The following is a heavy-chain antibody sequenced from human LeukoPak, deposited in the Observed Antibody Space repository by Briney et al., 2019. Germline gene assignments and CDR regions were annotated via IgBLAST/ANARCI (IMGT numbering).Heavy chain of an antibody. D-gene: IGHD3-9*01. Sequence: GGSLRLSCAASGFTFDDYAMHWVRQAPGKGLEWASGISWNSGSIGYADSVKGRFTISRDNAKNSLYLQMNSLRAEDTALYYCAKEHRYDILTGWGFDYWGQGTLVTVSS. J-gene: IGHJ4*02. V-gene: IGHV3-9*01. CDR1: GFTFDDYA. CDR2: ISWNSGSI. CDR3: AKEHRYDILTGWGFDY.